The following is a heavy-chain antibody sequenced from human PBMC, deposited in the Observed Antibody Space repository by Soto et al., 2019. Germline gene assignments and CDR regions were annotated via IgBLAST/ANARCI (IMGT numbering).Heavy chain of an antibody. CDR1: GGTFSSYA. Sequence: SVKVSCKASGGTFSSYAISWVRQAPGQGLEWMGGIIPIFGTANYAQKFQGRVTITADESTSTAYMELSSLRSEDTAVYYCAGGNYYGSSYYYYYGMDVWGQGTTVTSP. J-gene: IGHJ6*02. CDR3: AGGNYYGSSYYYYYGMDV. D-gene: IGHD3-10*01. CDR2: IIPIFGTA. V-gene: IGHV1-69*13.